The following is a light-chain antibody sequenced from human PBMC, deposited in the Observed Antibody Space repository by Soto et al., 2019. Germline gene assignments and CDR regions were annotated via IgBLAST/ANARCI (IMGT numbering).Light chain of an antibody. V-gene: IGKV4-1*01. J-gene: IGKJ5*01. CDR2: WAS. CDR1: QSVLYSSNNKNY. CDR3: QQYHSSSIT. Sequence: DIVMTQPPDSLAVSLGERVTINCKSSQSVLYSSNNKNYLAWYQQKPGQPPKLLIYWASTRESGVPDRFSGSGSGTDFTLTISSLQPDDFATYYCQQYHSSSITFGQGTRLEIK.